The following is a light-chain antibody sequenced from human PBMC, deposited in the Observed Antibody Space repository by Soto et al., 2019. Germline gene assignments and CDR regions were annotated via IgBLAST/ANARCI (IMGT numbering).Light chain of an antibody. CDR3: AAWDDSLNGPVV. CDR2: SNN. J-gene: IGLJ2*01. Sequence: QSVLTQPPSASGTPGQRVTISCSGSSSNIGSNTVNWYQQLPGTAPKLLIYSNNQRPSGVPDRFSGSKSGTSASLAISGLQSEDEADYYCAAWDDSLNGPVVFGGVTKLTVL. V-gene: IGLV1-44*01. CDR1: SSNIGSNT.